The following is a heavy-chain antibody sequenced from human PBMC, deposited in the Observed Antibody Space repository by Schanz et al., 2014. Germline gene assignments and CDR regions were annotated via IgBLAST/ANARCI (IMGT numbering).Heavy chain of an antibody. CDR3: ARGGTAYYFDD. Sequence: EVQLAESGGGLVQPGGSLRLSCAASGFTFSGFWMTWVRQAPGKGLEWVSFIYIGGNTYYADSVKGRFTISRDNSKNTVYIQMNSLRAEDTAVYYCARGGTAYYFDDWGQGTLVTVSS. V-gene: IGHV3-66*01. D-gene: IGHD2-21*02. CDR2: IYIGGNT. CDR1: GFTFSGFW. J-gene: IGHJ4*02.